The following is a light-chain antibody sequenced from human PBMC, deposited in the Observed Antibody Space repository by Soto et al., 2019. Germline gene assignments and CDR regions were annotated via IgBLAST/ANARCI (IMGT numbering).Light chain of an antibody. CDR1: QSVRNNY. J-gene: IGKJ4*01. V-gene: IGKV3-20*01. CDR3: QQYGSSPLT. CDR2: DAS. Sequence: EIVLTQSPGTLSLSPGERATVSCRASQSVRNNYLTWYQQKPGQAPRLLIYDASNRAAGIPDRFSGSGSGIDFTLTISRLEPEDFAVYYCQQYGSSPLTFGGGTKVKIK.